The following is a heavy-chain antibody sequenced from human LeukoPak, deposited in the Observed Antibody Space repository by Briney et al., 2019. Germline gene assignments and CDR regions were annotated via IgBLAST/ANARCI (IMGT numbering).Heavy chain of an antibody. CDR1: GGSVSSGSYY. CDR3: ARRLVGQTFDY. CDR2: IYHSGST. V-gene: IGHV4-61*01. D-gene: IGHD3-10*01. Sequence: SETLSLTCTVSGGSVSSGSYYWSWIRQPPGKGLEWIGDIYHSGSTNYNPSLKSRVTISVDTSKNQFSLKLGSVTAADTAVYYCARRLVGQTFDYWGQGTLVTVSS. J-gene: IGHJ4*02.